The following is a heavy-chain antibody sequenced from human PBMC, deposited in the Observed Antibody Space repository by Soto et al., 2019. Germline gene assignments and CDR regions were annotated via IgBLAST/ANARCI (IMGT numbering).Heavy chain of an antibody. V-gene: IGHV1-8*02. Sequence: AASVKVSCKASGYTFINYDISWVRQATGQGLEWMGWMNPGSGKTGYANKFQGRVTMTRDASTSSAHLELSSLTSEDTAVYYCARMASSGTLNWFDPWGQGILVTVSS. CDR3: ARMASSGTLNWFDP. CDR2: MNPGSGKT. CDR1: GYTFINYD. J-gene: IGHJ5*02.